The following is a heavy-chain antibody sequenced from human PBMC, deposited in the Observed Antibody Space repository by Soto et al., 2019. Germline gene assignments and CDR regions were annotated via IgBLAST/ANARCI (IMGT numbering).Heavy chain of an antibody. CDR1: GGSFSGDF. D-gene: IGHD3-10*02. J-gene: IGHJ4*02. Sequence: QVQLQQWGAGMLKPSETLSLTCAVYGGSFSGDFWSWIRQPPGKGLEWIGDINYSGGTNYNPSLKRRVTVSLDTSKNQCSLKLTSVTAADTAVYYCARGAHVANAGILDSWGQGILVTVSS. CDR3: ARGAHVANAGILDS. CDR2: INYSGGT. V-gene: IGHV4-34*01.